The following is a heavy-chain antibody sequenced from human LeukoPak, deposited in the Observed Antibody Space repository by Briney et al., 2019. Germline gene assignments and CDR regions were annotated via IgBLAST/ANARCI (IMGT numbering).Heavy chain of an antibody. J-gene: IGHJ5*02. CDR1: GYTFTGYY. CDR3: ARDRFTMVRGASNWFDP. CDR2: INPNSGGT. D-gene: IGHD3-10*01. Sequence: GASVKVSCKASGYTFTGYYMHWVRQAPGQGLEWMGWINPNSGGTNYAQKFQGRVTMTRDTSISTAYMELSRLRSDDTAVYYFARDRFTMVRGASNWFDPWGQGTLVTVSS. V-gene: IGHV1-2*02.